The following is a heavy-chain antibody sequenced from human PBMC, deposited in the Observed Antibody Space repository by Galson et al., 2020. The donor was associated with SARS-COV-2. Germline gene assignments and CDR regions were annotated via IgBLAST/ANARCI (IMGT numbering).Heavy chain of an antibody. J-gene: IGHJ4*02. CDR2: IRTKAYGGTT. V-gene: IGHV3-49*03. D-gene: IGHD6-19*01. CDR3: SRVTYRSGWYGDY. CDR1: GFTFGDYF. Sequence: GGSLRLSCTASGFTFGDYFMSWFRQAPGKGLEWVGFIRTKAYGGTTEFAASVEGRFSISRDDSESIAYLQMNSLKTEDTAVYYCSRVTYRSGWYGDYWGQGALVTVSS.